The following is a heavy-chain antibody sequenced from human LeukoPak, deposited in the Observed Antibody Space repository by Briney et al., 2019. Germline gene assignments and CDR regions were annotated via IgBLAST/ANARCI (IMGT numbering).Heavy chain of an antibody. Sequence: PSGTLSLTCTVFGGSISSYYWSWIRQPPGKGLEWIGYISYSGSTNYNPSLKSRLTISLDTSKRQFSLNLNSVTVADTALYYCARDYGGGWYQIDYWGQGTLVTVSS. D-gene: IGHD6-13*01. CDR1: GGSISSYY. V-gene: IGHV4-59*12. CDR2: ISYSGST. J-gene: IGHJ4*02. CDR3: ARDYGGGWYQIDY.